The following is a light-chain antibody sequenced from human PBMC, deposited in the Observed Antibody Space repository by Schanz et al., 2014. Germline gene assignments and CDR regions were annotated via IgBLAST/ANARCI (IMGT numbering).Light chain of an antibody. CDR1: SSDVGGYNY. Sequence: QSVLTQPASVSGSPGQSITISCTGTSSDVGGYNYVSWYQQHPGKAPKLMIYEGTKRPSGVSNRFSGSKSGNTASLTVSGLQADDEADYYCSSYAGSTTSWVFGGGTKLTVL. CDR3: SSYAGSTTSWV. J-gene: IGLJ3*02. V-gene: IGLV2-23*01. CDR2: EGT.